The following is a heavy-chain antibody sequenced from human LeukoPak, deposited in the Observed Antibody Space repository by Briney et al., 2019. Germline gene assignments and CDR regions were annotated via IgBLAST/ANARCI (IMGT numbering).Heavy chain of an antibody. V-gene: IGHV3-48*03. CDR3: ARDGVSYYYDSSGGYYFDY. D-gene: IGHD3-22*01. CDR1: GFTFSSYE. CDR2: ISSSSSTI. Sequence: PGGSLRLSCAASGFTFSSYEMNWVRQAPGKGLEWVPYISSSSSTIYYADSVKGRFTISRDNAKNSLYLQMNSLRAEDTAVYYCARDGVSYYYDSSGGYYFDYWGQGTLVTVSS. J-gene: IGHJ4*02.